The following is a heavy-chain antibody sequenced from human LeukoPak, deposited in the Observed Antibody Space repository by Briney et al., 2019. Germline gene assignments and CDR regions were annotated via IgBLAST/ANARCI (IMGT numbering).Heavy chain of an antibody. CDR2: IYPGDSDT. J-gene: IGHJ5*02. D-gene: IGHD3-10*01. CDR1: GYSFTSYW. V-gene: IGHV5-51*01. CDR3: ARHMDHYGSGSYTSTGWFDP. Sequence: RGESLKISCKGSGYSFTSYWIGWVRQMPGKGLEWMGIIYPGDSDTRYSPSFQGQVTISVDKSISTAYLQWSSLKAPDTAMYYCARHMDHYGSGSYTSTGWFDPWGQGTLVTVSS.